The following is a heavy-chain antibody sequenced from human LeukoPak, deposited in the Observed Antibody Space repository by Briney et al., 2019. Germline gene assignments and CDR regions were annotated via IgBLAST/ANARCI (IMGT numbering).Heavy chain of an antibody. V-gene: IGHV3-48*04. Sequence: PGGSLRLSCAASGFTFSSYSMNWVRQAPGKGLEWVSYISSSGSTIYYADSVKGRFTISRDNAKNSLYLQMNSLRAEDTAVYYCARDASRDYDSSGLFDYWGQGTLVTVSS. CDR3: ARDASRDYDSSGLFDY. CDR2: ISSSGSTI. J-gene: IGHJ4*02. D-gene: IGHD3-22*01. CDR1: GFTFSSYS.